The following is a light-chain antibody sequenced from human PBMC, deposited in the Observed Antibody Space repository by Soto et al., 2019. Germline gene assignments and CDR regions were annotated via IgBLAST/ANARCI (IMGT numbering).Light chain of an antibody. CDR3: QQTYATPRT. CDR2: ATS. V-gene: IGKV1-39*01. CDR1: QTASNY. Sequence: DTQMTQSPSYLSASVGDRISITCRASQTASNYVNWYQQKPGKAPTLLISATSTLQSGVPSRFRGSGSGTDFTLTITSLQPEDCATYYCQQTYATPRTFGQRTKVAIK. J-gene: IGKJ1*01.